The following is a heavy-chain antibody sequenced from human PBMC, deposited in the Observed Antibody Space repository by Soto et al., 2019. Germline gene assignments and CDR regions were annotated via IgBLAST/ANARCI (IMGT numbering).Heavy chain of an antibody. D-gene: IGHD6-19*01. CDR3: ARWKRQWLDSGWFDP. CDR2: ISAYNGNT. CDR1: GYTFTSYG. J-gene: IGHJ5*02. V-gene: IGHV1-18*01. Sequence: QVQLVQSGAEVKKPGASVKVSCKASGYTFTSYGISWVRQAPGQGLEWMGWISAYNGNTNYAQKLQGRVTMTTDTSTSTAYMERRSLRSDDTAVYYCARWKRQWLDSGWFDPWGQGTLVTVSS.